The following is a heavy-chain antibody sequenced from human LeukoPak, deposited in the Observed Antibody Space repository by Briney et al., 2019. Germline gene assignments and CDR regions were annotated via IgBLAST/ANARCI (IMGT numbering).Heavy chain of an antibody. V-gene: IGHV1-18*01. CDR3: ARDPTHYYDSSGYYRLYYFDY. J-gene: IGHJ4*02. CDR1: GYTFTSYG. D-gene: IGHD3-22*01. Sequence: ASVKVSCKASGYTFTSYGISWVRQAPGQGLEWMGWISAYNGNTNYAQKLQGRVTMTTDTSTSTAYMELRSLRSDDTAVYYCARDPTHYYDSSGYYRLYYFDYWGQGTLVTVSS. CDR2: ISAYNGNT.